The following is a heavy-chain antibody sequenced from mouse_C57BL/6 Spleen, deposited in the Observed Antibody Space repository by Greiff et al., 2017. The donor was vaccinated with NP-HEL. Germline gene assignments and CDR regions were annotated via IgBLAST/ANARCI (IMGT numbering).Heavy chain of an antibody. Sequence: VQLQQPGAELVMPGASVKLSCKASGYTFTSYWMHWVKQRPGQGLEWIGEIDPSDSYTNYNQKFKGKSTLTVDKSSSTAYMQLSSLTSEDSAVYYCERMDYYGSSMDYWGQGTAVTVSS. J-gene: IGHJ4*01. CDR1: GYTFTSYW. CDR3: ERMDYYGSSMDY. D-gene: IGHD1-1*01. CDR2: IDPSDSYT. V-gene: IGHV1-69*01.